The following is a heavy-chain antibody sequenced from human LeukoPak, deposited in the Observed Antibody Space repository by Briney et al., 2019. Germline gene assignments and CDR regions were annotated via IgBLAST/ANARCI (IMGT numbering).Heavy chain of an antibody. V-gene: IGHV3-7*01. CDR2: IKRDGSER. CDR1: GFTFSEYW. J-gene: IGHJ6*02. CDR3: ARKNGMDV. Sequence: GGSLRLSCAASGFTFSEYWMSWVRQAPGKGLEWVANIKRDGSERYYVDSVKGRFTVSRDNAKNSLYLQMNTLRAEDTAVYYCARKNGMDVWGQGTTVTVAS.